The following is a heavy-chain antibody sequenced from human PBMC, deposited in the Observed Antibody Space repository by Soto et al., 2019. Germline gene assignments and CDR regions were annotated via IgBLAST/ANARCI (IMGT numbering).Heavy chain of an antibody. CDR2: INPSGGST. CDR3: ARERERENYYYYGMDV. J-gene: IGHJ6*02. CDR1: GYTFTSYY. V-gene: IGHV1-46*01. Sequence: ASVKVSCKASGYTFTSYYMHWVRQAPGQGLEWMGIINPSGGSTSYAQKFQGRVTMTRDTSTSTVYMELSSLRSGDTAVYYCARERERENYYYYGMDVWGQGTTVTVSS.